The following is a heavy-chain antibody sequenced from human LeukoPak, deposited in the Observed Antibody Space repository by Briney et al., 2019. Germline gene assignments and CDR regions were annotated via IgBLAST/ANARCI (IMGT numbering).Heavy chain of an antibody. CDR1: GFTFSSYG. J-gene: IGHJ3*02. D-gene: IGHD3-10*01. CDR2: ISYDGGNK. V-gene: IGHV3-30*03. CDR3: ARDPLWFGELGAFDI. Sequence: GRSLRLSCAASGFTFSSYGMHWVRQAPGKGLEWVAVISYDGGNKYYADSVKGRFTISRDNAKNSLYLQMNSLRAEDTAVYYCARDPLWFGELGAFDIWGQGTMVTVSS.